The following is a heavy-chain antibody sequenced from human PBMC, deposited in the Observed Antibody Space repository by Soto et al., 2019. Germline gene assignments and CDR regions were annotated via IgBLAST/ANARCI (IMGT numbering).Heavy chain of an antibody. CDR2: INTDGSST. J-gene: IGHJ5*02. V-gene: IGHV3-74*01. Sequence: GGSLRLPCAASGFTFSSFWMHWVRKTPGKGLVWVSRINTDGSSTTYADSVKGRFTISRDNGKNTLYLQMNSLRAEDTAVYYCARNRMENCSGGSCLNWFAPWGQGTLVTVS. CDR1: GFTFSSFW. D-gene: IGHD2-15*01. CDR3: ARNRMENCSGGSCLNWFAP.